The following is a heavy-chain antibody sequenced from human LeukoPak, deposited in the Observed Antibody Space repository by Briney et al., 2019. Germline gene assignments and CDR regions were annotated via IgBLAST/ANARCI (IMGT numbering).Heavy chain of an antibody. V-gene: IGHV4-34*01. Sequence: PSETLSLTCAVYGGSFSGYYWSWIRQPPGKGLEWIGEINHSGSTNYNPSLKSRVTISVDTSKNQFSLKLSSVTAADTAVYYCARGVTTIFGVVPATLTYYMDVWGKGTTVTVSS. D-gene: IGHD3-3*01. CDR3: ARGVTTIFGVVPATLTYYMDV. J-gene: IGHJ6*03. CDR1: GGSFSGYY. CDR2: INHSGST.